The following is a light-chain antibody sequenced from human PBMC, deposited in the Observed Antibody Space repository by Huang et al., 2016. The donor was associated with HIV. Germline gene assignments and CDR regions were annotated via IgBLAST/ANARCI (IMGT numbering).Light chain of an antibody. CDR2: GAS. V-gene: IGKV1-27*01. CDR1: HDISTF. CDR3: QKYDSAPRT. J-gene: IGKJ1*01. Sequence: GDRVTLTCRASHDISTFLAWYQQKPGSPPKLLIYGASIAQSGVPSRFSGSGSGTDFTLTINTLQPEDVAIYYCQKYDSAPRTFGQGTRVEVK.